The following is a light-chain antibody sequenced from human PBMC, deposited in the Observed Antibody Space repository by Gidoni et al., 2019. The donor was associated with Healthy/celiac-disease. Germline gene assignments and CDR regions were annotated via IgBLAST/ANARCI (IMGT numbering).Light chain of an antibody. Sequence: AIRMTQSPSSCSASTGDRVTITCRASQGISSYLAWYQQKPGKAPKLLIYAASTLQSGVPSRFSGRGSGTDFTLTISCLQSEDFATYYCQQYYSYPLTFGGGTKVGIK. CDR2: AAS. J-gene: IGKJ4*01. CDR1: QGISSY. V-gene: IGKV1-8*01. CDR3: QQYYSYPLT.